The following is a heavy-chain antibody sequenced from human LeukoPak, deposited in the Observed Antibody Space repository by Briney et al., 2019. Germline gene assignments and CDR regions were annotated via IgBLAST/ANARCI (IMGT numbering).Heavy chain of an antibody. CDR3: AKGGYRFGSLGLGYFDY. Sequence: GGSLRLSCAASRFTFSNYAMNWVRQAPGKGLVWLSSISYNTGSPYYEDSVKGRFTISRDNSKNTVYLQMNSLRAWDTTLYRCAKGGYRFGSLGLGYFDYWGQGALVTVSS. D-gene: IGHD5-18*01. CDR2: ISYNTGSP. J-gene: IGHJ4*02. CDR1: RFTFSNYA. V-gene: IGHV3-23*01.